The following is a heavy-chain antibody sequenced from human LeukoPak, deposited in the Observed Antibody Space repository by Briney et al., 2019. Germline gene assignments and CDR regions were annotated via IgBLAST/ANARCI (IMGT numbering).Heavy chain of an antibody. CDR3: ARVGTTGYYYYYMDV. CDR2: ISSSSNTI. J-gene: IGHJ6*03. Sequence: SGGSLRLSCAASGFTFSSCSMNWVCQAPGKGLEWVSYISSSSNTIYYADSVKGRFTISRDNAKNSLYLQVDSLRAEDTAVYYCARVGTTGYYYYYMDVWGKGTTVTVSS. D-gene: IGHD2/OR15-2a*01. V-gene: IGHV3-48*04. CDR1: GFTFSSCS.